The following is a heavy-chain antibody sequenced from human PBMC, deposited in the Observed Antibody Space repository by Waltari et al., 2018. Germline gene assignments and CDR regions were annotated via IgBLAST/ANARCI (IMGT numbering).Heavy chain of an antibody. V-gene: IGHV3-30-3*01. D-gene: IGHD6-6*01. CDR3: ARDLYSSSSGFDY. J-gene: IGHJ4*02. Sequence: QVQLVESGGGVVQPGRSLRLSCAASGFTSSSYAMHWVRRAPGKGLEWVAVISYDASNKYYADSVKGRFTISRDNSKNTLYLQMNSLRAEDTAVYYCARDLYSSSSGFDYWGQGTLVTVSS. CDR1: GFTSSSYA. CDR2: ISYDASNK.